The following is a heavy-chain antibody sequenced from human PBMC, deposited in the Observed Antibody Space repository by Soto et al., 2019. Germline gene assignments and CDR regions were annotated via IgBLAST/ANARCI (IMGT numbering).Heavy chain of an antibody. V-gene: IGHV3-23*01. J-gene: IGHJ6*02. D-gene: IGHD6-19*01. CDR1: GFTFSSYA. Sequence: GGSLRLSCAASGFTFSSYAMSWVRQAPGKGLEWVSAISGSGGSTYYADSVKGRFTISRDNSKNTLYLQMNSLRAEDTAVYYGAKDQGIGIAVAGTPYFYGMDVWGQGTTVTVSS. CDR2: ISGSGGST. CDR3: AKDQGIGIAVAGTPYFYGMDV.